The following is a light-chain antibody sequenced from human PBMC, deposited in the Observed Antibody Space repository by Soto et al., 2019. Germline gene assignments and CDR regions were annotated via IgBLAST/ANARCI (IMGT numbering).Light chain of an antibody. Sequence: DIQMTHSPSSLSASVGYRVTITLLSSQSISSYLNWYQQKPGKAPKLLIYAASSLQSGVPSRFSGSGSGTDFTLTISSLQPEDFATYYYQQSYSTLPTFGQGAKVDIK. CDR1: QSISSY. V-gene: IGKV1-39*01. J-gene: IGKJ1*01. CDR3: QQSYSTLPT. CDR2: AAS.